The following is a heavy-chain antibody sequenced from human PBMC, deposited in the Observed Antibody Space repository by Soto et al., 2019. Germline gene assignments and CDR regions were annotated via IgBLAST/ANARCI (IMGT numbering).Heavy chain of an antibody. CDR1: GYTFTSYD. Sequence: QVQLVQSGAEVKKPGASVKVSCKASGYTFTSYDINWVRQATGQGLEWMGWMNTNSGHTGYAQKFQGRVSLNRHPAIGTAYMVHGSLRSDDAVVYYCARAGASAAGYEYICGSYRAGRENWFDRWCAGSIVTVSS. V-gene: IGHV1-8*01. CDR2: MNTNSGHT. D-gene: IGHD3-16*02. CDR3: ARAGASAAGYEYICGSYRAGRENWFDR. J-gene: IGHJ5*02.